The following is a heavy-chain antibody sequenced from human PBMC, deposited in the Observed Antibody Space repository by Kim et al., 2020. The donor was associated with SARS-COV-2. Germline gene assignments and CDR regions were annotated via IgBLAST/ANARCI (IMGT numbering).Heavy chain of an antibody. CDR2: INPNSGGT. V-gene: IGHV1-2*02. CDR1: GYTFTGYY. J-gene: IGHJ4*02. Sequence: ASVKVSCKASGYTFTGYYMHWVRQAPGQGLEWMGWINPNSGGTNYAQKFQGRVTMTRDTSISTAYMELSRLRSDDTAVYYCARAGEGLHDYSNGWVDYWGQGTLVTVSS. CDR3: ARAGEGLHDYSNGWVDY. D-gene: IGHD4-4*01.